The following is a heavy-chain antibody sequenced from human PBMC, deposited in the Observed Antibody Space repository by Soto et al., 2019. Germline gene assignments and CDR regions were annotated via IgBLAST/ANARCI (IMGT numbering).Heavy chain of an antibody. CDR2: FDPEDGET. J-gene: IGHJ4*02. CDR3: ATDRLGGTANPVDY. CDR1: GYTLTELS. Sequence: ASVNVSCKVSGYTLTELSMHWVRQAPGKGLEWMGGFDPEDGETIYAQKFQGRVTMTEDTSTDTAYMELSSLRSEDTAVYYCATDRLGGTANPVDYWGQGTLVTVSS. V-gene: IGHV1-24*01.